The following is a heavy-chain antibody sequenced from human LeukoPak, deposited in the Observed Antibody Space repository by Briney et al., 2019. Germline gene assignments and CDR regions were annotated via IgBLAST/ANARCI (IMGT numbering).Heavy chain of an antibody. V-gene: IGHV3-23*01. J-gene: IGHJ6*03. Sequence: GGSLRLSCAASGFTFSSYAMSWVRQAPGKGLEWVSSISGSGGSTYYADSVKGRFTISRDNAKNSLYLQMNSLRAEDTAVYYCARDHSYYYMDVWGKGTTVTVSS. CDR3: ARDHSYYYMDV. CDR1: GFTFSSYA. CDR2: ISGSGGST.